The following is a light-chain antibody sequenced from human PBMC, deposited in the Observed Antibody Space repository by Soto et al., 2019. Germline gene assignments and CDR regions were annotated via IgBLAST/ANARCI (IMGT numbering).Light chain of an antibody. CDR3: QQRYSTPPT. CDR1: RRISRY. V-gene: IGKV1-39*01. J-gene: IGKJ1*01. CDR2: AAS. Sequence: DLLLTQSPSSLSASVGDRVTITCRASRRISRYLYWYQQRTGKAPELLIYAASSLQSGVPSRFSGSGSGTDFTRTISSLQPEDFATDYCQQRYSTPPTFGQGTKV.